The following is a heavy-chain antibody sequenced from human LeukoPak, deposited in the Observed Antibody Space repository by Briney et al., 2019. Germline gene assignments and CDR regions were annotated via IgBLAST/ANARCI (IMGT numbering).Heavy chain of an antibody. Sequence: GGSLRLSCAASGFTFSGSAMHWVRQASGKGLEWVGRIRSKANSYATAYAASVKGRFTISRDDSKNTAYLQMSSLKTEDTAVYYCTRLDHFWSGYPRGVWGKGTTVTVSS. V-gene: IGHV3-73*01. CDR1: GFTFSGSA. CDR2: IRSKANSYAT. J-gene: IGHJ6*04. D-gene: IGHD3-3*02. CDR3: TRLDHFWSGYPRGV.